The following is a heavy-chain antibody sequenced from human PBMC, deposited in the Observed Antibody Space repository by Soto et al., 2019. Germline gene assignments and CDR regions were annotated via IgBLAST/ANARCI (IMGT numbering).Heavy chain of an antibody. Sequence: QVQLVQSGAEVKKPGASVKVSCKASGYTFTSYAMHWVRQAPGQRLEWMGWINAGSGSTTYSQKFQGRVTITRDTSASTAYMELSSLRSEDTAVYYCAKGFIFGSFDDWGRGTLVTVSS. CDR1: GYTFTSYA. J-gene: IGHJ4*02. D-gene: IGHD3-3*02. V-gene: IGHV1-3*01. CDR3: AKGFIFGSFDD. CDR2: INAGSGST.